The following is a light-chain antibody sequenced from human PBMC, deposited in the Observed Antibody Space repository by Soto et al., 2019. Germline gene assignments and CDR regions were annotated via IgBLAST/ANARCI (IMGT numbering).Light chain of an antibody. V-gene: IGKV3-15*01. CDR2: GAS. Sequence: EIVMTQSPATLSVSPGERATLSCRASQSVGSGLSWYQQKPDQAPRLLIYGASTRATGIPARFSGSGSGTEFTLPISSLQSEDYAVYYCQQYNNWPPYTFGQGTKVELK. J-gene: IGKJ2*01. CDR3: QQYNNWPPYT. CDR1: QSVGSG.